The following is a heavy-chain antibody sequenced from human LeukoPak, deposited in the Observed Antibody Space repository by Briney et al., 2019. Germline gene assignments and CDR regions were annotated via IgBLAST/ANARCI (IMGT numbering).Heavy chain of an antibody. J-gene: IGHJ4*02. Sequence: GGSLRLSCTASGFTFGDYAMSWFRQAPGKGLEWVGFIRSKAYGGTTEYAASVKGRSTISRDDSKSIAYLQMNSLKTEDTAVYYCTRGYYYDSSGYSDYWGQGTLVTVSS. CDR3: TRGYYYDSSGYSDY. CDR1: GFTFGDYA. D-gene: IGHD3-22*01. CDR2: IRSKAYGGTT. V-gene: IGHV3-49*03.